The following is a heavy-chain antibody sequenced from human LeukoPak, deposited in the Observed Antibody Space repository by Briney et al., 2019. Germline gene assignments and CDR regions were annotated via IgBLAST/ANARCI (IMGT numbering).Heavy chain of an antibody. V-gene: IGHV4-59*12. CDR2: IYYSGST. Sequence: PSETLSLTCTVSGGSISSYYWSWIRQPPGKGLEWIGYIYYSGSTNYNPSLKSRVTISVDTSKNQFSLKLSSVTAADTAVYYCARDAYYYGSGTFYYWGQGTLVTVSS. J-gene: IGHJ4*02. CDR1: GGSISSYY. D-gene: IGHD3-10*01. CDR3: ARDAYYYGSGTFYY.